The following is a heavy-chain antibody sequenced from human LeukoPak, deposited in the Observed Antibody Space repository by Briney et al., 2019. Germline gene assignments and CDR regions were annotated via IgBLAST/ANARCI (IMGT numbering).Heavy chain of an antibody. J-gene: IGHJ4*02. CDR2: IYYSGST. Sequence: SETLSLTCTVSGGSISSYYWGWIRQPPGKGLEWIGSIYYSGSTYYNPSLKSRVTISVDTSKNQFSLKLSSVTAADTAVYYCARHYCSSTSCYLPLFDYWGQGTLVTVSS. CDR1: GGSISSYY. CDR3: ARHYCSSTSCYLPLFDY. D-gene: IGHD2-2*01. V-gene: IGHV4-39*01.